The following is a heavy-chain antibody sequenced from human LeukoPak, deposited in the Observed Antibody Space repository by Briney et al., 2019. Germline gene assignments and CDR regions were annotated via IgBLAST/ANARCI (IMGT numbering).Heavy chain of an antibody. Sequence: GGSLRLSCAAAGFTFDDYTMHWVRQAPGKGLEWVSLITWDGGSSYYADSLKGRFTISRDNSKNSLYLQMNGLRTEDTALYYCAKAYDTSGYYYVGLDSWGQGTLVTVSS. CDR3: AKAYDTSGYYYVGLDS. J-gene: IGHJ4*02. D-gene: IGHD3-22*01. CDR1: GFTFDDYT. V-gene: IGHV3-43*01. CDR2: ITWDGGSS.